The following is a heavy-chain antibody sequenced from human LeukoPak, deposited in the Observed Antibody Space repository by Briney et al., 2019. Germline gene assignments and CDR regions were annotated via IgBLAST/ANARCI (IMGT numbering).Heavy chain of an antibody. J-gene: IGHJ4*02. D-gene: IGHD3-10*01. CDR2: ISAYNGNT. V-gene: IGHV1-18*01. CDR3: ARDLMVRGVMGFDY. Sequence: GASVKVSCKASGYTFTSYGISWVRQALGQGLEWMGWISAYNGNTNYAQKLQGRVTMTTDTSTSTAYMELRSLRSDDTAVYYCARDLMVRGVMGFDYWGQGTLVTVSS. CDR1: GYTFTSYG.